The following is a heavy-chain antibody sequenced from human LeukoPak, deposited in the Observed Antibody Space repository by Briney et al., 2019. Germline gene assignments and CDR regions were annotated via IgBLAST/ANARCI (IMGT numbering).Heavy chain of an antibody. CDR1: GGTFSSYA. Sequence: GASVKVSCKASGGTFSSYAISWVRQAPGQGLEWMGGITPIFGTANYAQKFQGRVTITADESTSTAYMELSSLRSEDTAVYYCFTPNYGDYVGFDYWGQGTLVTVSS. CDR2: ITPIFGTA. D-gene: IGHD4-17*01. V-gene: IGHV1-69*13. J-gene: IGHJ4*02. CDR3: FTPNYGDYVGFDY.